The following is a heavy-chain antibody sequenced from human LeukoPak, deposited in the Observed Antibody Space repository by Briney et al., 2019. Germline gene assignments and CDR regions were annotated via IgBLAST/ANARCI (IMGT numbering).Heavy chain of an antibody. CDR2: CYQSGST. D-gene: IGHD3-10*01. CDR1: GGSISSINW. Sequence: SETLSLTCAVSGGSISSINWWSWVRQPPGKGLEWGGECYQSGSTNCNPSLSSRVTISVDKSKNQFSLKLTSVTAADTAVYYCARGEAYGSGTVHCDYWGQGALVSVSS. CDR3: ARGEAYGSGTVHCDY. J-gene: IGHJ4*02. V-gene: IGHV4-4*02.